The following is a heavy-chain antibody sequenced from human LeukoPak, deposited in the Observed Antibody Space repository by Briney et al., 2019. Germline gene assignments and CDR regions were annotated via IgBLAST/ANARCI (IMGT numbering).Heavy chain of an antibody. J-gene: IGHJ4*02. CDR2: ISWNGGSI. Sequence: GGSLRHSCAASGFTFGDYGMSWVRQAPGKGLEWVSGISWNGGSIGYGDSVKGRFTISRDNAKNSLYLQMNSLRVEDTALYYCARGSSGTYYITIDFWGQGTLVTVSS. CDR1: GFTFGDYG. CDR3: ARGSSGTYYITIDF. V-gene: IGHV3-20*04. D-gene: IGHD3-10*01.